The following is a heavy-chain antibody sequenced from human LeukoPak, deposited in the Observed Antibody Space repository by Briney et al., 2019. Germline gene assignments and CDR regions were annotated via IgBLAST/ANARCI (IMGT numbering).Heavy chain of an antibody. Sequence: GGSLRLSCAASGFTFSSYGIHWVRQAPGKGLEWVALISFDGSNEYYADSVKGRFTVSRDNSKNTLYLQMNSLRTEDTAVYYCAKDRSHLAAAGNFDYWGQGTLVTVSS. CDR3: AKDRSHLAAAGNFDY. CDR2: ISFDGSNE. D-gene: IGHD6-13*01. V-gene: IGHV3-30*18. J-gene: IGHJ4*02. CDR1: GFTFSSYG.